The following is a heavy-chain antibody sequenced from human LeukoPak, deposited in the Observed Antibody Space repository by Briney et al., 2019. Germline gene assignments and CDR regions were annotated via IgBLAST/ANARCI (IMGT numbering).Heavy chain of an antibody. CDR2: IHYSGST. CDR3: ARDGYIRSYWYFDL. CDR1: GGSISSYY. J-gene: IGHJ2*01. D-gene: IGHD5-24*01. Sequence: SETLSLACTVSGGSISSYYWSWIRQPPGKGLEWIGYIHYSGSTNYSPSLKSRVPISVDTSKNQFSLKLSSVTAADTAVYYCARDGYIRSYWYFDLWGRGTLVTVSS. V-gene: IGHV4-59*01.